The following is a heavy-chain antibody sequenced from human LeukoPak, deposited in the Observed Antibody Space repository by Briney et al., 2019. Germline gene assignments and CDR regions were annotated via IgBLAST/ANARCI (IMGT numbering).Heavy chain of an antibody. CDR1: GGSISSGDYY. D-gene: IGHD6-13*01. CDR3: ARVTIAAAGYYYMDV. V-gene: IGHV4-30-4*08. CDR2: IYYSEST. Sequence: NPSETLSLTCTVSGGSISSGDYYWSWIRQPPGKGLEWIGYIYYSESTYYNPSLKSRVTISVDTSKNQFSLKLSSVTAADTAVYYCARVTIAAAGYYYMDVWGKGTTVTVSS. J-gene: IGHJ6*03.